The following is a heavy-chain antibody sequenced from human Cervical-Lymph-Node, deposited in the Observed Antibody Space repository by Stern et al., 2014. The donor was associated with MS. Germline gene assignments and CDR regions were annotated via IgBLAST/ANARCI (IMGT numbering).Heavy chain of an antibody. Sequence: QVQLVQSGAEVKKPGASVKVSCKASGYTFTSYGISWVRQAPGQGLEWMGWISAYNGNTNDAQKLQGRVTMTTDTSTSTAYRELRSLRSDDTAVYYCARDTAMVLTRNYYYYGMDVWGQGTTVTVSS. CDR2: ISAYNGNT. J-gene: IGHJ6*02. CDR1: GYTFTSYG. D-gene: IGHD5-18*01. CDR3: ARDTAMVLTRNYYYYGMDV. V-gene: IGHV1-18*01.